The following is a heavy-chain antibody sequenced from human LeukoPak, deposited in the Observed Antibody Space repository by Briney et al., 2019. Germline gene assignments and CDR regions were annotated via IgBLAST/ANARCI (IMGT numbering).Heavy chain of an antibody. J-gene: IGHJ6*02. CDR1: GGSISSYY. V-gene: IGHV4-59*08. CDR2: IYYSGST. CDR3: ARLLYGDYYYYGMDV. D-gene: IGHD4-17*01. Sequence: SETLSLTCTVSGGSISSYYWSWIRQPPGKGLEWIGYIYYSGSTNYNPSLKSRVTISVDTSKNQFSLKLSSVTAADTAVYYCARLLYGDYYYYGMDVGGQGTTVTVSS.